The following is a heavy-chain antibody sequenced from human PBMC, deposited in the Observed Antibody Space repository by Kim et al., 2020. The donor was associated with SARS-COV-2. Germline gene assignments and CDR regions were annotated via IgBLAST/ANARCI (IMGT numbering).Heavy chain of an antibody. CDR3: AKAQVLNGYCSGGSCYSAGYYYGMDV. CDR1: GFTFSSYG. V-gene: IGHV3-30*18. D-gene: IGHD2-15*01. J-gene: IGHJ6*02. Sequence: GGSLRLSCAASGFTFSSYGMHWVRQAPGKGLEWVAVISYDGSNKYYADSVKGRFTISRDNSKNTVYLQMNSLKTEDTAVYYCAKAQVLNGYCSGGSCYSAGYYYGMDVWGQGTTVTVSS. CDR2: ISYDGSNK.